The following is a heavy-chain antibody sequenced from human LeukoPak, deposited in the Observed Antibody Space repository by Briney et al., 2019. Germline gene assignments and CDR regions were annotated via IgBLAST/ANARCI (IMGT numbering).Heavy chain of an antibody. Sequence: SETLSLTCIVSGGSISSSNYYWGWIRQPPGKGLEWIGSIFYSGSTYYTPSLKSRVTISLDTPKNQFSLRLSSVTAADTALYYCARGGDYYDSSAYYLSWGQGTLVTVSS. CDR2: IFYSGST. V-gene: IGHV4-39*07. CDR3: ARGGDYYDSSAYYLS. J-gene: IGHJ4*02. D-gene: IGHD3-22*01. CDR1: GGSISSSNYY.